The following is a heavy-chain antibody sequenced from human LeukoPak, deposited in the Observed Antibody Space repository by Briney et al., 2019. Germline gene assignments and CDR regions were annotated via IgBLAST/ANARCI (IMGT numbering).Heavy chain of an antibody. CDR2: IYSGGST. V-gene: IGHV3-53*01. CDR1: GFTVSSDY. CDR3: ARDSVGGPFDY. Sequence: GRSLRLSCAASGFTVSSDYMSWVRQAPGKGLEWVSVIYSGGSTYYADSVKGRFTISRDNSKNTLYLQMNSLRAEDTAVYYCARDSVGGPFDYWGQGTLVTVSS. D-gene: IGHD3-16*01. J-gene: IGHJ4*02.